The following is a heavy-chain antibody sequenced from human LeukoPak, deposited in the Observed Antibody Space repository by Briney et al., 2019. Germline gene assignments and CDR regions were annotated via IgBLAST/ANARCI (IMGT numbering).Heavy chain of an antibody. CDR3: ARGSSDFWSGSTTVFDY. CDR1: GGSLSSYY. Sequence: SETLSLTCTVSGGSLSSYYWSWIRQPPGKGLEWIGYIYYSGSTNYNPSLKSRVTISVDTSKNQFSLKLSSVTAADTAVYYCARGSSDFWSGSTTVFDYWGQGTLVTVSS. V-gene: IGHV4-59*08. J-gene: IGHJ4*02. D-gene: IGHD3-3*01. CDR2: IYYSGST.